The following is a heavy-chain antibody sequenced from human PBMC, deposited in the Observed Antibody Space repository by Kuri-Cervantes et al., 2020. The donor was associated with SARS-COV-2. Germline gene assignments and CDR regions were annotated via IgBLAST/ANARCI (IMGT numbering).Heavy chain of an antibody. CDR3: ARYQGSSWSANAFDV. Sequence: GGSLRLCCAASGFTFSSYAMHWGRQAPGKGLEWVSSIGSSRGSKYFADSVKGRFTISRDNAKNSVYLQMSSLRADDPAVYYCARYQGSSWSANAFDVWGQGTKVTVSS. CDR1: GFTFSSYA. D-gene: IGHD6-13*01. V-gene: IGHV3-21*01. CDR2: IGSSRGSK. J-gene: IGHJ3*01.